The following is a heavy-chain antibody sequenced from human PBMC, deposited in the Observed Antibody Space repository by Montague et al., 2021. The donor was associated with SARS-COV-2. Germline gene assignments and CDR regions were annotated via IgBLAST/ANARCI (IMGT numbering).Heavy chain of an antibody. CDR3: ARALYGSGSSHFVY. J-gene: IGHJ4*02. Sequence: SETLSLTCTVSGGSISNYYWNWIRQPPGKGLQWIGYIYYTGNTNYDPSLKSRVTMSIDTSKKQFSLKLSSVTTADTAMYYCARALYGSGSSHFVYWGQGTLVTVSS. V-gene: IGHV4-59*01. CDR1: GGSISNYY. D-gene: IGHD3-10*01. CDR2: IYYTGNT.